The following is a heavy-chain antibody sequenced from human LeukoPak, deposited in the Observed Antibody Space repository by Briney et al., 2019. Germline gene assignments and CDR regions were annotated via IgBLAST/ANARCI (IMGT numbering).Heavy chain of an antibody. CDR3: ASSRGYSSGWSRGYFDY. CDR1: GGTFSSYA. V-gene: IGHV1-69*06. J-gene: IGHJ4*02. D-gene: IGHD6-19*01. Sequence: GSSVKVSFKASGGTFSSYAISWVRQAPGQGLEWMGGIIPIFGTANYAQKFQGRVTITADKSTSTAYMELSSLRSEDTAVYYCASSRGYSSGWSRGYFDYWGQGTLVTVSS. CDR2: IIPIFGTA.